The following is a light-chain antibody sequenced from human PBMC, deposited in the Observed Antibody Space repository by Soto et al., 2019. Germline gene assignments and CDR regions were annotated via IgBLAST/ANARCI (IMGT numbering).Light chain of an antibody. CDR3: CSYSGNRVCV. CDR2: EGS. CDR1: SSV. V-gene: IGLV2-23*01. Sequence: QSALTQPPSASGSPGQSITISCSGASSVSWYQQHPGKAPQLLIYEGSRRPSGVSHRFSASESGNMASLTISGLQAEDEADYHCCSYSGNRVCVCGGGTKLTVL. J-gene: IGLJ3*02.